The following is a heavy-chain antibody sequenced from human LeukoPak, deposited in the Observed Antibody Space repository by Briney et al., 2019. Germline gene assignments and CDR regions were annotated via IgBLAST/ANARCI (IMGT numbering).Heavy chain of an antibody. Sequence: ASVKVSCKASGGTFSSYAISWVRQAPGQGLEWMGRVIPIFGIANYAQKFQGRVTITADKSTSTAYMELSSLRSEDTAVYYCARLKSPSYGASNFDYWGQGTLVTVSS. CDR3: ARLKSPSYGASNFDY. CDR2: VIPIFGIA. CDR1: GGTFSSYA. V-gene: IGHV1-69*04. J-gene: IGHJ4*02. D-gene: IGHD3-16*01.